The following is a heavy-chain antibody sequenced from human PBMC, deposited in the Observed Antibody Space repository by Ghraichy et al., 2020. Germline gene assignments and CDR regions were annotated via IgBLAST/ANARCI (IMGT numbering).Heavy chain of an antibody. V-gene: IGHV4-59*01. CDR2: IYNTGNT. Sequence: ETLSLTCTVSGASISSYHWSWIRQPPGKRLEWIGYIYNTGNTNYNPSLKSRVTISLHTSENQLSLRLTSVTAADTAVYYCARRDGDIWGQGTVVTVSS. CDR3: ARRDGDI. CDR1: GASISSYH. J-gene: IGHJ3*02.